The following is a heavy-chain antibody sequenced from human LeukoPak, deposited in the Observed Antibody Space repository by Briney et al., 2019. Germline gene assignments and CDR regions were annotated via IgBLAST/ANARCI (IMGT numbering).Heavy chain of an antibody. J-gene: IGHJ6*03. CDR2: IIPIFGTA. V-gene: IGHV1-69*01. CDR3: ASGEVVVAKPPYYYYMDV. Sequence: SVKVSCKASGGTFSSYAISWVRQAPGQGLEWMGGIIPIFGTANYAQKFQGRVTITADESTSTAYMELSSLRSEDTAVYYCASGEVVVAKPPYYYYMDVWGKGTTVTVSS. D-gene: IGHD2-15*01. CDR1: GGTFSSYA.